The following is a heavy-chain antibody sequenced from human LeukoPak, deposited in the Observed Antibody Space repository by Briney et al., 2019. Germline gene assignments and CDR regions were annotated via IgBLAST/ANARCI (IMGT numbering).Heavy chain of an antibody. CDR1: GGSISSSSYF. D-gene: IGHD3-22*01. Sequence: SETLSLTCTVSGGSISSSSYFWGWIRQPPGTGLEWIGSLYYGGATYYSPSLRSRVTISVDTSKNQFSLNLTSVTAADTAVYYCARDPGHYYDSSGYLRYFDYWGQGTLVTVSS. CDR2: LYYGGAT. J-gene: IGHJ4*02. V-gene: IGHV4-39*07. CDR3: ARDPGHYYDSSGYLRYFDY.